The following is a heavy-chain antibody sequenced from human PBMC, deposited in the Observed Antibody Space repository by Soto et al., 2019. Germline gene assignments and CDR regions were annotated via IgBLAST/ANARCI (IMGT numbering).Heavy chain of an antibody. J-gene: IGHJ6*02. CDR2: ISGYNGDT. D-gene: IGHD2-8*01. Sequence: QGQLVQSGGEVKKPGASVKVSCKSSGYTFTRYGISWVRQAPGQGLEWMGWISGYNGDTKYAQKFQGRVTMTVDTSTTTAYMERRSLTSDDRDVYYCAKNGQPPYYYYSMDVWGQGTTVTVS. CDR3: AKNGQPPYYYYSMDV. CDR1: GYTFTRYG. V-gene: IGHV1-18*01.